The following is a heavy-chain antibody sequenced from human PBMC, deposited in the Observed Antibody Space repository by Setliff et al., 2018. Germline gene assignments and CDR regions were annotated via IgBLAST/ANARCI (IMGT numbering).Heavy chain of an antibody. CDR3: ARDSVTLAQLERRGGWHYYGMDV. J-gene: IGHJ6*02. D-gene: IGHD1-1*01. CDR2: ISASNGKT. CDR1: GYTFTSFG. Sequence: ASVKVSCKASGYTFTSFGISWVREAPGQGLEWMGWISASNGKTNYARKFQGRVTMTTDTSTSTAYMDLRSLRSDDTAVYYCARDSVTLAQLERRGGWHYYGMDVWGQGTTVTVSS. V-gene: IGHV1-18*01.